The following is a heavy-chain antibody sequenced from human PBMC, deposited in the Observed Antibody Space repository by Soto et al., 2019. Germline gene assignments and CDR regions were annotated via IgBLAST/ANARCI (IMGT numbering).Heavy chain of an antibody. J-gene: IGHJ6*02. Sequence: GGSLRLSCAASGFTFSSYGMHWVRQAPGKGLEWVAVISYDGSNKYYADSVKGRFTISRDNSKNTLYLQMNSLRAEDTAVYYWAKESRGDYYYYYGMDVWGQGTTVTVSS. CDR1: GFTFSSYG. CDR2: ISYDGSNK. CDR3: AKESRGDYYYYYGMDV. V-gene: IGHV3-30*18.